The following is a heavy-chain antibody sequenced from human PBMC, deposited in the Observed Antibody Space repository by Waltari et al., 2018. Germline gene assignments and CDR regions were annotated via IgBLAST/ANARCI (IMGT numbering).Heavy chain of an antibody. Sequence: QVPLVESGGGVVQPGGSLRLFCDASGFTFSSCGMHWVRQAPGKGLEWVAFIRYDGSNKYYADSVKGRFTISRDNSKNTLYLQMNSLRAEDTAVYYCAKDSGAGWGQGTLVTVSS. D-gene: IGHD1-26*01. CDR3: AKDSGAG. V-gene: IGHV3-30*02. CDR1: GFTFSSCG. J-gene: IGHJ4*02. CDR2: IRYDGSNK.